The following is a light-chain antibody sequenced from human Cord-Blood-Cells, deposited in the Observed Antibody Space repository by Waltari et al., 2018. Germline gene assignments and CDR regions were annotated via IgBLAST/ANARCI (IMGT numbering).Light chain of an antibody. V-gene: IGKV3-20*01. Sequence: EIVLTQSPGTLSLSPGERATLSCRASQSVSSSYLAWYQQKPGQAPRLLLYGASSRATGIPDRFSGSGSGTDFTLTISRLEPEDFGVYYCQQYGSSSWTFGHVTKVEIK. CDR3: QQYGSSSWT. CDR1: QSVSSSY. J-gene: IGKJ1*01. CDR2: GAS.